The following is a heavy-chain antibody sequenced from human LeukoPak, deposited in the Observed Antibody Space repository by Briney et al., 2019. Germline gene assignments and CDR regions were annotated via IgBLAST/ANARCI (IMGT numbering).Heavy chain of an antibody. CDR1: GGTFSSYA. CDR2: INPNSGDT. CDR3: ARGDYYGSPKVVAA. V-gene: IGHV1-2*02. Sequence: ASVKVSCKASGGTFSSYAISWVRQAPGQGLEWIGWINPNSGDTNYAQKFQDRVTMTRDTSISTAYIELNFLRSDDTAVFYCARGDYYGSPKVVAAWGQGTLVTVSS. D-gene: IGHD3-10*01. J-gene: IGHJ5*02.